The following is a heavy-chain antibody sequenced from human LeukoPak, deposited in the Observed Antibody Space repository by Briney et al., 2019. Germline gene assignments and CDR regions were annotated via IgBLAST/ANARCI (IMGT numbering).Heavy chain of an antibody. CDR1: APSVSIYY. CDR3: ARAVGEIRYFDY. CDR2: VSNTVTT. V-gene: IGHV4-59*02. J-gene: IGHJ4*02. D-gene: IGHD1-26*01. Sequence: KPSATLSLTRTVSAPSVSIYYWSWIRHSPQKRLEWIGCVSNTVTTKYNPSFKSRVTTSVDTSKNKFSLTLASLTAADTAVYYCARAVGEIRYFDYWGQGSLITVSS.